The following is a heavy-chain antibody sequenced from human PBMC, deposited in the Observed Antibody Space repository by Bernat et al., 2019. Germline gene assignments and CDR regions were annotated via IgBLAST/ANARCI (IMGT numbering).Heavy chain of an antibody. CDR1: GFTFSNAW. CDR3: TTDSSSSGY. CDR2: IKRKTDGGKK. Sequence: EVQLVESGGGFVKPGGSLRLSCASSGFTFSNAWMSCVRQAPGKGLEWVGRIKRKTDGGKKDYAAPVKGRYTISRDDSKNTQYLQMNSLKTEDTAVYYCTTDSSSSGYWGQGTLVTVSS. D-gene: IGHD6-6*01. V-gene: IGHV3-15*01. J-gene: IGHJ4*02.